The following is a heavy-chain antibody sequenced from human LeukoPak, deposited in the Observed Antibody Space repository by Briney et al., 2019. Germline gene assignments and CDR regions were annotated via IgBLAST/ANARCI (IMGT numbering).Heavy chain of an antibody. J-gene: IGHJ6*03. D-gene: IGHD5-18*01. CDR1: GFTFGDYA. CDR3: ARDSGGYSYGTQDYYYYMDV. V-gene: IGHV3-23*01. Sequence: PGRSLRLSCTASGFTFGDYAMSWVRQAPGKGLEWVSGISGSGGRTYYADSVKGRFTISRDNSKNTLYLQMNSLRAEDTAVYYCARDSGGYSYGTQDYYYYMDVWGKGTTVTISS. CDR2: ISGSGGRT.